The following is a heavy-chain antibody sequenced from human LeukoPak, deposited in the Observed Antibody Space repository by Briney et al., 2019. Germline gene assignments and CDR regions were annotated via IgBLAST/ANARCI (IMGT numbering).Heavy chain of an antibody. CDR1: GFTFSRYG. CDR3: ARDYYDSSGYPNWCDP. V-gene: IGHV3-33*01. CDR2: IWYDGSNK. J-gene: IGHJ5*02. D-gene: IGHD3-22*01. Sequence: GGSLRLSCAASGFTFSRYGMHWVRQAPGKGLEWVGVIWYDGSNKYYADSVKGRFTISRDNSKNTLYLQMNSLRAEDTAVYYCARDYYDSSGYPNWCDPGGQRTLVTVS.